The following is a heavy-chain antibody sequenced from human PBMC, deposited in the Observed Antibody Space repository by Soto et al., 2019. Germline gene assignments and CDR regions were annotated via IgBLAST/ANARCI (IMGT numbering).Heavy chain of an antibody. J-gene: IGHJ5*02. D-gene: IGHD2-2*01. CDR1: GYTFTSYG. Sequence: ASVKVSCKASGYTFTSYGISWVRQAPGQGLEWMGWISSYNGNTNYAQKVQGRVTMTTDTSTSTTYMELRSLRSDDTAVYYCARGPRYCSTTSRLSGVTWFDPWGQGTLVTVSS. CDR3: ARGPRYCSTTSRLSGVTWFDP. V-gene: IGHV1-18*04. CDR2: ISSYNGNT.